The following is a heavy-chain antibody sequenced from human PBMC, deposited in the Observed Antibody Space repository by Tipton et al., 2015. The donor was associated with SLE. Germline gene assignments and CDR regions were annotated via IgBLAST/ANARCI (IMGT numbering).Heavy chain of an antibody. V-gene: IGHV3-7*01. D-gene: IGHD3-22*01. CDR1: GFTFSSYW. CDR2: IKQDGSEK. J-gene: IGHJ4*02. Sequence: LSLTCAASGFTFSSYWMSCVRQAPGKGLEWVANIKQDGSEKYYVDSVKGRFTISRDNAKNSLYLQMNSLRAEDTAVYYCARDSYYDSSGDLDDWGQGTLVTVSS. CDR3: ARDSYYDSSGDLDD.